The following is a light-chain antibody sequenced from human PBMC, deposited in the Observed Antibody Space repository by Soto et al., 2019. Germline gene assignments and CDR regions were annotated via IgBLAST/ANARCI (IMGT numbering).Light chain of an antibody. J-gene: IGKJ5*01. V-gene: IGKV1-5*01. CDR1: QTIKDW. Sequence: DFHSTDAPSHLTGAVGDRGTITCRNSQTIKDWLASYQQKPGKAPKFLIYDASTLESGVPSRFSGSGSGTDFTLTISRLAAEDFAVYYSQHSSSPPITSAQGARLEI. CDR2: DAS. CDR3: QHSSSPPIT.